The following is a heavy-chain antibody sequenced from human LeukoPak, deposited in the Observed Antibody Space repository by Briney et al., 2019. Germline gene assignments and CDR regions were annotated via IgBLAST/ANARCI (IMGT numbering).Heavy chain of an antibody. J-gene: IGHJ4*02. V-gene: IGHV5-51*01. Sequence: GESLKISCKGSGYTFSTYWIGWVRQMPGKGLEWMGIIYPGDSDIRYNPSFEGQVTISADKSISTAYLQWSSLKASDSAMYYCARHYYYGSGSQTHFDYWGQGTLVTVSS. D-gene: IGHD3-10*01. CDR1: GYTFSTYW. CDR2: IYPGDSDI. CDR3: ARHYYYGSGSQTHFDY.